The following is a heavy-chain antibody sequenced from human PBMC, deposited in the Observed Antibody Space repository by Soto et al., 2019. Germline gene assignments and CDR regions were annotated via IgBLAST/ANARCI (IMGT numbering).Heavy chain of an antibody. Sequence: QVQLQQWGAGLLKPSETLSLTCAVYGGSFSGYYWSWIRQPPGKGLEWIGEINHSGSTNYNPSLKSRVTISVDTSKNQFSLKLSSVTAADTAVYYCCITMVRGVIPDYDDYWGQGTLVTVSS. V-gene: IGHV4-34*01. CDR1: GGSFSGYY. J-gene: IGHJ4*02. CDR2: INHSGST. CDR3: CITMVRGVIPDYDDY. D-gene: IGHD3-10*01.